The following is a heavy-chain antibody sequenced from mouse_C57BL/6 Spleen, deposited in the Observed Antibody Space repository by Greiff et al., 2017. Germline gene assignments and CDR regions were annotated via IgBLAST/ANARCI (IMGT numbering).Heavy chain of an antibody. CDR1: GFSLTSYG. CDR3: ARNPYSNYYFDY. Sequence: QVQLQQPGPGLVQPSQSLSITCTVSGFSLTSYGVHWVRQSPGKGLEWLGVIWSGGSTDYNAAFISRLSISKDNSKSQVFFKMNSLQADDTAIYYCARNPYSNYYFDYWGQGTTLTVSS. V-gene: IGHV2-2*01. D-gene: IGHD2-5*01. CDR2: IWSGGST. J-gene: IGHJ2*01.